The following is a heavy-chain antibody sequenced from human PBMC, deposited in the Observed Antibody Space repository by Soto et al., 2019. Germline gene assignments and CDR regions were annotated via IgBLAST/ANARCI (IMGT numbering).Heavy chain of an antibody. V-gene: IGHV4-31*03. Sequence: QVQLQESGPGLVKPSQTLSLTCTVSGGSISSGGYYWSWIRQHPGKGLEWIGYIYYSGSTYYNPSLKSRVTISVDKSKNQFSLKLSSVTAEYTAVYYCARVNVLRFLEWLPRVEYFDLWGRGTLVTVSS. CDR3: ARVNVLRFLEWLPRVEYFDL. D-gene: IGHD3-3*01. CDR2: IYYSGST. J-gene: IGHJ2*01. CDR1: GGSISSGGYY.